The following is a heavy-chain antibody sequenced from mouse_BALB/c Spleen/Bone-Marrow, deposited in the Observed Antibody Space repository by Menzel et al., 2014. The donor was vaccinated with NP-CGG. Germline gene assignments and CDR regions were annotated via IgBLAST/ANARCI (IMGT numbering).Heavy chain of an antibody. D-gene: IGHD2-4*01. Sequence: QVQLKQSGPGLVAPSQSLSITCTVSGFSLTSYGVHWVRQPPGKGLEWLGVIWADGSTNYNSALMSRLSISKDNSKSQVFLKMNGLQTDDTAMCYCAREGSTMITTAFAYWGQGTLVTVSA. V-gene: IGHV2-9*02. CDR3: AREGSTMITTAFAY. CDR2: IWADGST. J-gene: IGHJ3*01. CDR1: GFSLTSYG.